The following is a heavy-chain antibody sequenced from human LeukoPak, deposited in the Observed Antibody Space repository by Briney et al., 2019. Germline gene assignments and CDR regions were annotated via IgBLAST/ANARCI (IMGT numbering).Heavy chain of an antibody. J-gene: IGHJ2*01. Sequence: GRSLRLSCAPSGFTFRNYGIHWVRQAPGKGLEWVAAISYDGTKKFYSDSGEGRFTISRDNSINTLYLQINSLRAEDTALYFCARDADTTTRNWYFDLWGRGTLLTVSS. CDR3: ARDADTTTRNWYFDL. D-gene: IGHD3-16*01. CDR1: GFTFRNYG. CDR2: ISYDGTKK. V-gene: IGHV3-30*03.